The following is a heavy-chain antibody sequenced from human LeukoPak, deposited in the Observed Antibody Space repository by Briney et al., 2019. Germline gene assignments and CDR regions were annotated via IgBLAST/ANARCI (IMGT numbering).Heavy chain of an antibody. CDR3: ARAYSSGWYGDFDY. CDR1: GFAFSSNA. V-gene: IGHV3-30-3*01. D-gene: IGHD6-19*01. J-gene: IGHJ4*02. Sequence: QPGGSLRLSCAASGFAFSSNAIHWVRQAPGKGLEWVAVISYDGSNKYYADSVKGRFTISRDNSKNTLYLQMNSLRAEDTAVYYCARAYSSGWYGDFDYWGQGTLVTVSS. CDR2: ISYDGSNK.